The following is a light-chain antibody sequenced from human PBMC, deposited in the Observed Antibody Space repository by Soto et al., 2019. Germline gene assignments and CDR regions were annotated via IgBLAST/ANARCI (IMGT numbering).Light chain of an antibody. J-gene: IGLJ3*02. CDR2: EVS. CDR3: CSYTSTTTVV. CDR1: NSDVGGYNY. V-gene: IGLV2-14*01. Sequence: QSALTQPASVSGSLGQSITISCTGTNSDVGGYNYVSWYQQHPGKAPKLMIYEVSYRPSGVSGRFSGSKSGNTASLTISGLQAEEEADYYCCSYTSTTTVVFGGGTKLTVL.